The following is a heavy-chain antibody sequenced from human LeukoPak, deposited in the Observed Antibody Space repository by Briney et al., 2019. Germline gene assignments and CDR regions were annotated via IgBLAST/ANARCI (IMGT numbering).Heavy chain of an antibody. V-gene: IGHV3-43*02. CDR1: GFTFDDYA. J-gene: IGHJ4*02. Sequence: GGSLRLSCAASGFTFDDYAMHWVRQAPGKGLEWVSLISGDGGSTYYADSVKGRFTISRDNVKNSLYLQMNSLRGEDTAVYYCARVVGDSGSYLHWGQGTLVTVSS. CDR3: ARVVGDSGSYLH. CDR2: ISGDGGST. D-gene: IGHD3-10*01.